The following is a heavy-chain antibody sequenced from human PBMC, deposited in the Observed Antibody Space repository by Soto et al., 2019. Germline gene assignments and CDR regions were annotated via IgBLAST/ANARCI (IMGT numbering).Heavy chain of an antibody. CDR3: ARDRRISGSYLDY. Sequence: QVQLVESGGGVVQPGGSLRLSCAASGFTFNIYGMHWVRQAPGKGLGWVAIIWYDGSNKYYADSVKGRFTISRDNSKNTLYLEMSSLRVEDTAVYYCARDRRISGSYLDYWGQGTLVTVSS. D-gene: IGHD1-26*01. CDR2: IWYDGSNK. V-gene: IGHV3-33*01. J-gene: IGHJ4*02. CDR1: GFTFNIYG.